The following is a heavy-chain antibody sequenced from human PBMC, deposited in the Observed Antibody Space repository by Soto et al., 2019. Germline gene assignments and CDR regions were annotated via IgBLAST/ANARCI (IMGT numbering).Heavy chain of an antibody. V-gene: IGHV4-34*02. CDR1: GGSFSGYY. Sequence: QVHLQQWGAGLLKPSETLSLTCAVYGGSFSGYYWSWIRQPPGKGLEWIAEINHSGSTDYNPSLKSRVTISVDTSKNQFSLKLNSVTAADTAVYYWASRTVPLLSLAARPGGFDYWGQGTLVTVSS. CDR2: INHSGST. D-gene: IGHD6-6*01. J-gene: IGHJ4*02. CDR3: ASRTVPLLSLAARPGGFDY.